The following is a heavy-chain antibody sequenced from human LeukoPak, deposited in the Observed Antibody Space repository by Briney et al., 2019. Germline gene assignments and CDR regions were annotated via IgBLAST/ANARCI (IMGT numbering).Heavy chain of an antibody. V-gene: IGHV3-23*01. CDR2: IRGSGGST. CDR3: AKGGPQFFDY. Sequence: GGSLRLSCAVSGFTFSDYAMSWVRQAPGKGLEWVSTIRGSGGSTYSADSVKGRFTISRDNSRNTLYLQMNSLRAEDTAIYYCAKGGPQFFDYWGQGTLVTVSS. J-gene: IGHJ4*02. CDR1: GFTFSDYA. D-gene: IGHD5-24*01.